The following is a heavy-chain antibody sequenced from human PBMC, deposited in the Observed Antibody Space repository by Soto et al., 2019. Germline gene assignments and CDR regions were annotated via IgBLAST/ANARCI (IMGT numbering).Heavy chain of an antibody. Sequence: GESLKISCQTSGYSFTSYWISWVGQMPGKGLEWMGRIDPSDSYTNYSPSFQGHVTISADKSISTAYLQWSSLKASDTAMYYCASLAPTQQGDYWGQGTLVTVSS. D-gene: IGHD6-13*01. V-gene: IGHV5-10-1*01. CDR1: GYSFTSYW. J-gene: IGHJ4*02. CDR2: IDPSDSYT. CDR3: ASLAPTQQGDY.